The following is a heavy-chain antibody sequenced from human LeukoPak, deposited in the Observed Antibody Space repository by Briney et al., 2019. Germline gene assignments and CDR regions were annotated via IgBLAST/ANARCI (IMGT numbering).Heavy chain of an antibody. CDR1: GFTFSSYS. J-gene: IGHJ4*02. CDR2: ISGSSNTI. V-gene: IGHV3-48*02. CDR3: APNFWSGYLTDY. Sequence: PGGSLRLSCVGSGFTFSSYSMNWVRQAPGKGLEWVSYISGSSNTIYHADSVKGRFTISRDNAKNSLYLQMNSLGDEDTAVYYCAPNFWSGYLTDYWGQGTLVTVSS. D-gene: IGHD3-3*01.